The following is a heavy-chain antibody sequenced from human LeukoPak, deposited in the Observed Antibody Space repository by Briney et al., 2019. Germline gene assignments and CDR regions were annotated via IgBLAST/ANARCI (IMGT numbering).Heavy chain of an antibody. CDR1: GFTFSDHY. CDR2: IRNKPSSYTT. CDR3: GDLGSAGTDH. J-gene: IGHJ4*02. D-gene: IGHD3-10*01. Sequence: PGGSLRLSCTASGFTFSDHYMDWVRQAPGQGLEWVGLIRNKPSSYTTVYAASAKGRFTISRDDSKNSVYLQMDSLKTEDTAVYYCGDLGSAGTDHWGQGTLVTVSS. V-gene: IGHV3-72*01.